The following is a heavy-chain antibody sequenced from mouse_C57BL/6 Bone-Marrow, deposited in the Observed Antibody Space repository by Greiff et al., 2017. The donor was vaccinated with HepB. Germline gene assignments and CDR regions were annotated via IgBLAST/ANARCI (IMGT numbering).Heavy chain of an antibody. Sequence: QVQLQQSGAELVRPGASVTLSCKASGYTFTDYEMHWVKQTPVHGLEWIGAIDPETGGTAYNQKFKGKAILTADKSSSTAYMELRSLTSEDSAVYYWTREGNYPLYAMDYWGQGTSVTVSS. J-gene: IGHJ4*01. V-gene: IGHV1-15*01. D-gene: IGHD2-1*01. CDR3: TREGNYPLYAMDY. CDR1: GYTFTDYE. CDR2: IDPETGGT.